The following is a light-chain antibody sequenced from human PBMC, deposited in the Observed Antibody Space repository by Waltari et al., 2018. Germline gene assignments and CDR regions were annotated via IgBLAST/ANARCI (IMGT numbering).Light chain of an antibody. J-gene: IGKJ1*01. V-gene: IGKV1-39*01. Sequence: DIQMTQSPSSLSASVGDRVTITCRASQSISSYLNWYQQKPGKAPKLLIYAASSLQSWVPSRFSGSGSGTDFTLTISSLQPEDFATYYCQQGYSSPQTFGQGTKVES. CDR2: AAS. CDR1: QSISSY. CDR3: QQGYSSPQT.